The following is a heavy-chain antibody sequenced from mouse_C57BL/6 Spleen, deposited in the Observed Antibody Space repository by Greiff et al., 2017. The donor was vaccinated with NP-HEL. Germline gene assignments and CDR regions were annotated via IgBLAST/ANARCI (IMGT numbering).Heavy chain of an antibody. V-gene: IGHV2-5*01. CDR3: AKNGRGFYDYDGNYFDY. D-gene: IGHD2-4*01. CDR2: IWRGGST. J-gene: IGHJ2*01. CDR1: GFSLTSYG. Sequence: VQVVESGPGLVQPSQSLSITCTVSGFSLTSYGVHWVRQSPGKGLEWLGVIWRGGSTDYNAAFMSRLSIIKDNSKSQVFFKMNSLQADDTAIYYCAKNGRGFYDYDGNYFDYWGQGTTLTVSS.